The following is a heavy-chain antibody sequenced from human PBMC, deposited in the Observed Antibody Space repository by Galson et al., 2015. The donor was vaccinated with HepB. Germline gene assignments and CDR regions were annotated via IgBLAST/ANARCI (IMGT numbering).Heavy chain of an antibody. V-gene: IGHV4-59*01. J-gene: IGHJ4*02. Sequence: ETLSLTCTVSGASISSYYWNWIRQPPGKGLEWIWYISYSGSPNYNPSLKSRVTISINTSKNQFSLNLSSVTAADTAVYYCARVYDSSSADLDHWGQGTLVTVSS. CDR3: ARVYDSSSADLDH. CDR2: ISYSGSP. D-gene: IGHD6-6*01. CDR1: GASISSYY.